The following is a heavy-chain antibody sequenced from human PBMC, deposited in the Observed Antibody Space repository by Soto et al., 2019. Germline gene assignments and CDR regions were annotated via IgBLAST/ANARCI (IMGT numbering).Heavy chain of an antibody. D-gene: IGHD5-12*01. CDR1: GFTFSDYY. V-gene: IGHV3-11*01. CDR3: ARALYSGYQHYYYYMDV. J-gene: IGHJ6*03. Sequence: GGSLRLSCAASGFTFSDYYMSWIRQAPGKGLEWVSYISSSGSTIYYADSVKGRFTISRDNAKNSLYLQMNSLRAEDTAVYYCARALYSGYQHYYYYMDVWGKGTTVTVSS. CDR2: ISSSGSTI.